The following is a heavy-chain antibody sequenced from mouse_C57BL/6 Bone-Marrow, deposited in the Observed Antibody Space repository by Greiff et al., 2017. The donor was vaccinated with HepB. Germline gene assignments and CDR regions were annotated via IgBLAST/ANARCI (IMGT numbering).Heavy chain of an antibody. CDR1: GYTFTDYY. CDR3: ARGDYYGSSIWYFDV. D-gene: IGHD1-1*01. Sequence: VQLKQSGPVLVKPGASVKMSCKASGYTFTDYYMNWVKQSHGKSLEWIGVINPYNGGTSYNQKFKGKATLTVDKSSSTAYMELNSLTSEDSAVYYCARGDYYGSSIWYFDVWGTGTTVTVSS. V-gene: IGHV1-19*01. J-gene: IGHJ1*03. CDR2: INPYNGGT.